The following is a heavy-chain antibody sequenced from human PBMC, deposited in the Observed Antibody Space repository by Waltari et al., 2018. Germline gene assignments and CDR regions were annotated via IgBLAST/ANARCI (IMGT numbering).Heavy chain of an antibody. CDR2: IFSNDEK. D-gene: IGHD3-9*01. J-gene: IGHJ6*03. CDR3: ARIRYFDWSYYYYMDV. V-gene: IGHV2-26*01. Sequence: QVTLKESGPVLVKPTETLTLTCTVSGFSLSNARMGVSWLRQPPGKALEWLAHIFSNDEKSYSTSLKSRLTISKDTSKSQVVLTMTNMDPVDTATYYCARIRYFDWSYYYYMDVWGKGTTVTVSS. CDR1: GFSLSNARMG.